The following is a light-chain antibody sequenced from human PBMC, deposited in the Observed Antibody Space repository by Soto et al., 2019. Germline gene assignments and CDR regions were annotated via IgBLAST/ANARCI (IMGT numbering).Light chain of an antibody. CDR2: DVN. CDR1: SSDVGGYNY. V-gene: IGLV2-8*01. J-gene: IGLJ3*02. CDR3: NSYGDTSSFWV. Sequence: QSALTQPPSASGSPGQSVTISCTGTSSDVGGYNYVSWYRQHPGKAPQLIIYDVNKRPSGVPDRFSGSKSGNTASLTVSGLQAEDEADYFCNSYGDTSSFWVFGGGTKLTVL.